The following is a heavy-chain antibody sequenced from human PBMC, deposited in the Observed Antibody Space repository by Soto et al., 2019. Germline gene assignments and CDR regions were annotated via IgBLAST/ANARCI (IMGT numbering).Heavy chain of an antibody. Sequence: QVQLVQSGAEVKKPGSSVRVSCRSSGDTFSSYIVNWLRLAPGRGLEWMGRVIPVLTTTDYAQNFRGRVTISADSSTNTVYLDLSSLRSDETAVYYCARRRYCGYDCYHKHYYGMDVWGQGSLVTVAS. CDR3: ARRRYCGYDCYHKHYYGMDV. D-gene: IGHD2-21*02. V-gene: IGHV1-69*08. J-gene: IGHJ6*02. CDR1: GDTFSSYI. CDR2: VIPVLTTT.